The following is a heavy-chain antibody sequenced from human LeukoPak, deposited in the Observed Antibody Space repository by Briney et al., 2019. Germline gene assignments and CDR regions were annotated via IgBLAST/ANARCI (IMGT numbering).Heavy chain of an antibody. J-gene: IGHJ4*02. CDR1: GFTFSHYG. D-gene: IGHD4-11*01. CDR3: ARDAQRGFDYSNSLQY. CDR2: IWSDGTNK. Sequence: GGSLRLSCAASGFTFSHYGLHWVRQARGKGLEWVAVIWSDGTNKYYTDSVKGRFTISRDDSMKTLYLQMDSLRAEDTAIYFCARDAQRGFDYSNSLQYWGQGSLVTVSA. V-gene: IGHV3-33*01.